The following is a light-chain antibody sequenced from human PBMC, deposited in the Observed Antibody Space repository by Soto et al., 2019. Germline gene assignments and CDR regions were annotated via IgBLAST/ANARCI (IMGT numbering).Light chain of an antibody. CDR2: GSS. Sequence: EVVLTQSPGTLSLSPGERATLSCRASQSVSNNYLAWYQQKPGQSPKLLIFGSSDRATGIPDRFSGSGSGTDFTLTIISLEHEDFAVYYYQQYGSSPPYTFGRGTKLEIK. CDR1: QSVSNNY. V-gene: IGKV3-20*01. CDR3: QQYGSSPPYT. J-gene: IGKJ2*01.